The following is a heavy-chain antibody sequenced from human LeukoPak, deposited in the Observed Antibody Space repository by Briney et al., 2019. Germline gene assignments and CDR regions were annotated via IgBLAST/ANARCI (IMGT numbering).Heavy chain of an antibody. Sequence: GVTLRLSCAASGFTFRSYGMHWVRQAPGKGLEWVAVIWYDGSNKYYADSVKGRFTISRDNSKNTLYLQMNSLRAEDTAVYYCARDPGPYYYMDVWGKGTTVTVSS. CDR2: IWYDGSNK. J-gene: IGHJ6*03. V-gene: IGHV3-33*01. CDR1: GFTFRSYG. CDR3: ARDPGPYYYMDV.